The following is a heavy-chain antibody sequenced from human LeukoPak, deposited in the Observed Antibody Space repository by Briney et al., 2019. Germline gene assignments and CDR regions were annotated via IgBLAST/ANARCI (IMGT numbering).Heavy chain of an antibody. CDR1: GFTFSSYA. CDR3: AKGLREYDFWSGYAT. D-gene: IGHD3-3*01. V-gene: IGHV3-23*01. CDR2: IIVSGGSP. Sequence: PGGSLRLSCAASGFTFSSYAMMWVRQAPGKGLDWVSTIIVSGGSPNYADSVKGRFTISRDNSKNTLFLQMNSLRAEDTALYYCAKGLREYDFWSGYATWGQGTLVTVSS. J-gene: IGHJ5*02.